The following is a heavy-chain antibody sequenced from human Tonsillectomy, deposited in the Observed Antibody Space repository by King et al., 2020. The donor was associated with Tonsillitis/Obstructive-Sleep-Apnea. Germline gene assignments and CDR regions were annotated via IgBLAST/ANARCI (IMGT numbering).Heavy chain of an antibody. CDR1: GFTFSSFW. CDR3: ARVLDYTDSSGYRPFDI. Sequence: VQLVESGGGLVQPGGSPRLSCAASGFTFSSFWMSWVRQAPGKGLEWVANIKEDGSEKYYVDSVKGRFTISRDNAKNSLYLQMNSLRAEDTAVYYCARVLDYTDSSGYRPFDIWGQGTMVTVSS. V-gene: IGHV3-7*03. CDR2: IKEDGSEK. D-gene: IGHD3-22*01. J-gene: IGHJ3*02.